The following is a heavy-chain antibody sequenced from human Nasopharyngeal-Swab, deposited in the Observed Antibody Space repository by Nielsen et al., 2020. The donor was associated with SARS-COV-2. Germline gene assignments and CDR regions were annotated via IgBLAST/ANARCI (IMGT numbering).Heavy chain of an antibody. CDR2: ISYDGSNK. V-gene: IGHV3-30*03. J-gene: IGHJ4*02. CDR1: GFTFSSYG. CDR3: ARSYCSSTSCYEDPYDILTGPLDY. D-gene: IGHD2-2*01. Sequence: GESLKISCAASGFTFSSYGMHWVRQAPGKGLEWVAVISYDGSNKYYADSVKGRFTISRDNSKNTLYLQMNSLRAEDTAVYYCARSYCSSTSCYEDPYDILTGPLDYWGQGTLVTVSS.